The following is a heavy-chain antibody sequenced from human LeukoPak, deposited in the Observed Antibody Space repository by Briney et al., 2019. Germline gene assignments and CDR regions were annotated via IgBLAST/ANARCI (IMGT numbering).Heavy chain of an antibody. V-gene: IGHV3-15*01. D-gene: IGHD4-11*01. Sequence: PGGSLRLSCAASGFTFSNAWMSWVRQAPGKGLEWVGRIKSKTDGGTTDYAAPVKGRFTISRDDSKNTLYLQMNSLKTEDTAVYYCPTDYSNSPNFDYWGQGTLVTVSS. CDR3: PTDYSNSPNFDY. J-gene: IGHJ4*02. CDR1: GFTFSNAW. CDR2: IKSKTDGGTT.